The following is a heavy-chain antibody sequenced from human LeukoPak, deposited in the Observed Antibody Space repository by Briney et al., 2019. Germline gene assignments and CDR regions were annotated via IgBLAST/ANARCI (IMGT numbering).Heavy chain of an antibody. CDR3: ARAQYSSISFDY. J-gene: IGHJ4*02. CDR2: INPSGGST. Sequence: ASVKVSCKASGYTFTSYYMHWVRQAPGQGLEWMGIINPSGGSTSNAQKFQGRVTMTRDMSTNTVYMELSSLRSEDTAVYYCARAQYSSISFDYWGQGTLVTVSS. CDR1: GYTFTSYY. V-gene: IGHV1-46*01. D-gene: IGHD6-13*01.